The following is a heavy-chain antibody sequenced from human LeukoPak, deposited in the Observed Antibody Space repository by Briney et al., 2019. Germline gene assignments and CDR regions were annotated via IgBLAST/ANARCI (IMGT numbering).Heavy chain of an antibody. CDR1: GGTFSSYT. CDR3: ARDPRIKDHSSGYDDY. J-gene: IGHJ4*02. CDR2: IIPILGIA. D-gene: IGHD3-22*01. V-gene: IGHV1-69*04. Sequence: SVRVSCKASGGTFSSYTISWVRQAPGQGLEWMGRIIPILGIANYAQKFQGRVTITADKSTSTAYMELSSLRSEDTAVYYCARDPRIKDHSSGYDDYWGQGTLVTVSS.